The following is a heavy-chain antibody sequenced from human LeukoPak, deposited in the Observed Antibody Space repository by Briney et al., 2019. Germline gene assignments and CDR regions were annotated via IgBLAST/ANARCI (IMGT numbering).Heavy chain of an antibody. CDR3: ARGKATRIAAASPAPWFDP. CDR1: GGSFSGYY. Sequence: SETLSLTCAVYGGSFSGYYWSWIRQPPGKGLEWIGEINHSGSTNYNPSLKSRVTISVDTSKNQFSLKLSSVPAADTAVYYCARGKATRIAAASPAPWFDPWGQGTLVTVSS. V-gene: IGHV4-34*01. D-gene: IGHD6-13*01. J-gene: IGHJ5*02. CDR2: INHSGST.